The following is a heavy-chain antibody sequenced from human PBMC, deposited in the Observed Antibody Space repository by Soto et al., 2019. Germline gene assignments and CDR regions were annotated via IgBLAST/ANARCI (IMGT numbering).Heavy chain of an antibody. Sequence: SETLSLTCTVSGGSISSYYWSWIRQPPGKGLEWIGYIYYSGSTNYNPSLKSRVTISVDTSKNQFSLKLSSVTAADTAVYYCARHGDYGDYIFDYWGQGTLVTVSS. CDR1: GGSISSYY. CDR3: ARHGDYGDYIFDY. CDR2: IYYSGST. J-gene: IGHJ4*02. V-gene: IGHV4-59*08. D-gene: IGHD4-17*01.